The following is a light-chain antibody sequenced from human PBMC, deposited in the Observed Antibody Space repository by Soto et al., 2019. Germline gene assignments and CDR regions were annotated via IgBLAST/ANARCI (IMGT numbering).Light chain of an antibody. CDR3: QQNGSSST. Sequence: EIVLTQSPATLSLSPGERATLSCRASQSVSSSYLAWYQKTRGQAPRLFIYGASSRASGIPDRFSGSGSGTDFTLTSSRLEADDFALYYRQQNGSSSTFGQGTKLEIK. V-gene: IGKV3-20*01. J-gene: IGKJ2*01. CDR1: QSVSSSY. CDR2: GAS.